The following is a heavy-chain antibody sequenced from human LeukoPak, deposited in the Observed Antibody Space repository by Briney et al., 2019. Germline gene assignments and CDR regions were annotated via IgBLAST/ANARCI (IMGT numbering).Heavy chain of an antibody. CDR1: GFTFSSYE. CDR2: ISSSGSTI. Sequence: GGSLRLSCAASGFTFSSYEMNWVRQAPGEGLEWVSYISSSGSTIYYADSVKGRFTISRDNAKTSLYLQMNSLRAEDTAVYDCARHLSGITGYTYGRGIDYWGQGTLVTVSS. D-gene: IGHD5-18*01. V-gene: IGHV3-48*03. J-gene: IGHJ4*02. CDR3: ARHLSGITGYTYGRGIDY.